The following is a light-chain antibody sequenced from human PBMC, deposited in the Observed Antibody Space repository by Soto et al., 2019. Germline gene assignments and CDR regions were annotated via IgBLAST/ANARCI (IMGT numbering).Light chain of an antibody. CDR2: AAS. Sequence: ATQMTQSPSSMSASLEDRVTITCRASQDIRSDVSWYQQKPGKAPKLLIYAASRLQSGVPSRFSGSGSGTDFALTISSLQPEDFATYYCLQDYSYPRTFGQGTKVEIK. CDR1: QDIRSD. J-gene: IGKJ1*01. V-gene: IGKV1-6*01. CDR3: LQDYSYPRT.